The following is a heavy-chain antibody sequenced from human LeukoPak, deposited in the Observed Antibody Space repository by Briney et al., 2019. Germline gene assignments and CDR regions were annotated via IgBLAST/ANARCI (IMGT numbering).Heavy chain of an antibody. D-gene: IGHD6-19*01. V-gene: IGHV1-69*13. Sequence: SVKVSCKASGYTFTRYGITWVRQAPGQGLEWMGGIIPIFGTANYAQKFQGRVTITADESTSTAYMELSSLRSEDTAVYYCARAAVAGTLEVDYWGQGTLVTVSS. J-gene: IGHJ4*02. CDR3: ARAAVAGTLEVDY. CDR2: IIPIFGTA. CDR1: GYTFTRYG.